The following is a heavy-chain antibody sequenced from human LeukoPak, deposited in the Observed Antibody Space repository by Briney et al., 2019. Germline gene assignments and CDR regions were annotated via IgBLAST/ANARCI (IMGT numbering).Heavy chain of an antibody. D-gene: IGHD6-13*01. Sequence: GGSLRLSCAASGFNFRSFSMTWVRQAPGKGLEWVSTVTSSGGSTYYADSVKGRFTNSRDNSKNTLYLQMNSLRAEDTAVYYCAREGYSSTLDYWGQGTLVTVSS. V-gene: IGHV3-23*01. CDR2: VTSSGGST. CDR1: GFNFRSFS. CDR3: AREGYSSTLDY. J-gene: IGHJ4*02.